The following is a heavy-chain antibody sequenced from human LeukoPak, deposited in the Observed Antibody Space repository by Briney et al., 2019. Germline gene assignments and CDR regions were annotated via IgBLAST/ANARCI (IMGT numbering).Heavy chain of an antibody. Sequence: GKSLRLSCAASGFTFSSYGMHWVRQAPGKGLEWVAVISYDGSNKYYADSVKGRFTISRDNSKSTLYLQMNSLRTEDTAAYYCAKDRDKFWSGSQVWGQGTLVTVSS. J-gene: IGHJ4*02. CDR3: AKDRDKFWSGSQV. CDR1: GFTFSSYG. V-gene: IGHV3-30*18. D-gene: IGHD3-3*01. CDR2: ISYDGSNK.